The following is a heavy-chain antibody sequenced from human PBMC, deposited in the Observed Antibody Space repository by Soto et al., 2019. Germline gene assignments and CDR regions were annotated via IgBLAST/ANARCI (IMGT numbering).Heavy chain of an antibody. V-gene: IGHV5-10-1*01. D-gene: IGHD3-10*01. Sequence: PGESLKISCKGSGYSFTSYWISRVRQMPGKGLEWMGRIDPSDSYTNYSPSFQGHVTISADKSISTAYLQWSSLKASDTAMYYCARQPDDSYGSGSYYYGMDVWGQGTTVTVSS. CDR1: GYSFTSYW. CDR3: ARQPDDSYGSGSYYYGMDV. J-gene: IGHJ6*02. CDR2: IDPSDSYT.